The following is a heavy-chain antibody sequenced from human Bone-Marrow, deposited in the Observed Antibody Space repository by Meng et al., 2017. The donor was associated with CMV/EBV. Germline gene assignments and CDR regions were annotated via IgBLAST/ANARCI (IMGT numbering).Heavy chain of an antibody. CDR2: IYPGDSDT. CDR1: GYRFTNYW. V-gene: IGHV5-51*01. J-gene: IGHJ4*02. Sequence: GESLKISCKASGYRFTNYWIGWVRQMPGKGLEWMGIIYPGDSDTRYSPSFRGQVTISADKSITTAYLQWSSLKASDTAMYYCARRDSSSWYVDYWGQGTLVTVSS. CDR3: ARRDSSSWYVDY. D-gene: IGHD6-13*01.